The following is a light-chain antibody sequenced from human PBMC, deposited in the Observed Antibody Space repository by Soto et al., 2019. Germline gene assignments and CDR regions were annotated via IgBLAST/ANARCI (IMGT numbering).Light chain of an antibody. CDR1: QTISSW. Sequence: DIQMTQSPSTLSASVGDRVTITCRASQTISSWLAWYQQKPGKAPNLLIYKASSLDSGVPSRFSGSGSGTEFTLTISSLQPDYSATYYCQQYTSYFRTFGQGTKVEIK. V-gene: IGKV1-5*03. CDR2: KAS. CDR3: QQYTSYFRT. J-gene: IGKJ1*01.